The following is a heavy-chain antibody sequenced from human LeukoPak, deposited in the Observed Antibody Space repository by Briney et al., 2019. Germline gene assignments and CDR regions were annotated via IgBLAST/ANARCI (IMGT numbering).Heavy chain of an antibody. V-gene: IGHV3-23*01. CDR1: GFTFSSYT. Sequence: PGGSLRLSCAASGFTFSSYTMSWVRQAPGKGLEWVSGISGSGGSTYYADSVKGRFTISRDNAKNTLYLQMNSLRAEDTAVYYCARDNDYYDSSGYYYWGQETLVTVSS. J-gene: IGHJ4*02. D-gene: IGHD3-22*01. CDR3: ARDNDYYDSSGYYY. CDR2: ISGSGGST.